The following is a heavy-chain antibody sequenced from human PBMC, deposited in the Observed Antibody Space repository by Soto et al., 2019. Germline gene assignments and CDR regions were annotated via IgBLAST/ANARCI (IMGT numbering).Heavy chain of an antibody. J-gene: IGHJ5*02. D-gene: IGHD1-26*01. CDR3: TRDPCWDDH. Sequence: SLACAAAWCTVTVYYTTWIRQAPGKGLECVSYIGNSGSPIVYADSVKGRFTASRDNAKNSLYLQMNSLTVEDTAVYYCTRDPCWDDHWGQGPLVTVSS. V-gene: IGHV3-11*01. CDR1: WCTVTVYY. CDR2: IGNSGSPI.